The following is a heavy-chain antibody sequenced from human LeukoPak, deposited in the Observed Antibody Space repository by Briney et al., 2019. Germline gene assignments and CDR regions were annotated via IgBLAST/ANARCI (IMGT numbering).Heavy chain of an antibody. J-gene: IGHJ5*02. CDR1: GYTLTELS. Sequence: ASVKVSCKVSGYTLTELSMHWVRQAPGKGLEWMGGFDPEDGETIYAQKFQGRVTMTEDTSTDTAYMELSSLRSEDTAVYYCATWDSGSCWFDLWGQGTLVTVSS. CDR2: FDPEDGET. CDR3: ATWDSGSCWFDL. V-gene: IGHV1-24*01. D-gene: IGHD1-26*01.